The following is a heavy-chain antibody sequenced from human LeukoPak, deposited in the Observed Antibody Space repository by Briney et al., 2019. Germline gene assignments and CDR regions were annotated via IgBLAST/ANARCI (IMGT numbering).Heavy chain of an antibody. CDR3: ARHGSSSSLDAFDV. Sequence: GGSLRLSCAASGFTFSSYSMNWVRQAPGKGLEWVSYISSSSSTIYYADSLKGRFTISRDNAKHSLYLQMNSLRAEDTALYYCARHGSSSSLDAFDVWGQGTMVTVSS. CDR1: GFTFSSYS. J-gene: IGHJ3*01. D-gene: IGHD6-6*01. V-gene: IGHV3-48*04. CDR2: ISSSSSTI.